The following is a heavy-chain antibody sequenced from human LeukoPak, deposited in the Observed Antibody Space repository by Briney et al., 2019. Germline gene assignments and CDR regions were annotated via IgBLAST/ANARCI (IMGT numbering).Heavy chain of an antibody. CDR2: IYYSGST. J-gene: IGHJ5*02. V-gene: IGHV4-59*08. CDR1: GDSISSYY. D-gene: IGHD3-10*01. Sequence: PSETLSLTCTVSGDSISSYYWSWIRQPPGKGLEWIGYIYYSGSTTYNPSLKSRVTILVDTSKNQFSLKLSSVTAADTAVYYCARRGYYGSGTYYYSWFDPWGQGTLVTVSS. CDR3: ARRGYYGSGTYYYSWFDP.